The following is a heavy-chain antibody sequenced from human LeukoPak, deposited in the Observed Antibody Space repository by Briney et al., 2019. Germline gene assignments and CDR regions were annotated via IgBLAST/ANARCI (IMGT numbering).Heavy chain of an antibody. J-gene: IGHJ4*02. V-gene: IGHV4-61*02. CDR2: IYTSGST. Sequence: PSETLSLTCTVSGGSISSGSYYWSWIRQPAGKGLEWIGRIYTSGSTNYNPSLKSRVTISVDTSKNQFSLKLSSVTAADTAVYYCATGFLIFPDQCCYFDWGRGTLVTVSS. CDR3: ATGFLIFPDQCCYFD. D-gene: IGHD2-21*01. CDR1: GGSISSGSYY.